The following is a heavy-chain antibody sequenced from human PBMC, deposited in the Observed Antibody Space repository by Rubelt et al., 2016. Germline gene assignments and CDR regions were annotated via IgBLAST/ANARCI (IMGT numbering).Heavy chain of an antibody. CDR1: GFTFSTYA. J-gene: IGHJ4*02. V-gene: IGHV3-23*01. CDR3: AKDLRWGFDY. Sequence: GGGLVQPGGSLRLSCAASGFTFSTYAMTWVRQAPGKGLEWVSGLSGSGDTTFYADSVKGRFTISSDNSQSTLYLQMNSLRAEDTAIYYCAKDLRWGFDYWGQGTLVTVSS. D-gene: IGHD4-23*01. CDR2: LSGSGDTT.